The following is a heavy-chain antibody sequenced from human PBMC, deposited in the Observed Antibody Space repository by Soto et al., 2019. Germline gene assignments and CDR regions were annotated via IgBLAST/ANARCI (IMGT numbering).Heavy chain of an antibody. D-gene: IGHD6-19*01. J-gene: IGHJ4*02. CDR3: ARGFRSGWYGDYFDS. V-gene: IGHV4-59*01. CDR1: GGSISSFY. CDR2: IYYTGST. Sequence: QVQLRESGPGLVKPSETLSLTCTVSGGSISSFYWSWIRQSPGRGLEWIGYIYYTGSTHLNPSLKSRVTISVDTSKNQFSLRLSSGTAADTAVYFCARGFRSGWYGDYFDSWGQGTLVTVSS.